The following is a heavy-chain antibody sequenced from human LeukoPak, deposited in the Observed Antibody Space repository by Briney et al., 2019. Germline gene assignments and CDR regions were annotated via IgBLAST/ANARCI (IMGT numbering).Heavy chain of an antibody. CDR3: ARPGPGYCSSTSCPRGIYYYYMDV. J-gene: IGHJ6*03. CDR2: IIHSGSI. V-gene: IGHV4-34*12. Sequence: SETLSLTCAVYGGSFSGYYWSWIRQPPGKGLEWIGEIIHSGSINYNPSLKSRVTISVDTSKNQFSLKLSSVTAADTAVYYCARPGPGYCSSTSCPRGIYYYYMDVWGKGTTVTVSS. CDR1: GGSFSGYY. D-gene: IGHD2-2*03.